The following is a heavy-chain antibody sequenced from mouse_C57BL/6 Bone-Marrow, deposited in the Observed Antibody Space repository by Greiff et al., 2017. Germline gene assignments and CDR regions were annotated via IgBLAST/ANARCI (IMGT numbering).Heavy chain of an antibody. Sequence: QVQLQQSGPELVKPGASVKISCKASGYAFSSSWMNWVKQRPGKGLEWIGRIYPGDGDTNYNGKFKGKATLTADKSSSTAYMQLSSLTSEDSAVYFCARSPDYYCSSLFDYWGQGTTLTVSS. V-gene: IGHV1-82*01. J-gene: IGHJ2*01. D-gene: IGHD1-1*01. CDR1: GYAFSSSW. CDR2: IYPGDGDT. CDR3: ARSPDYYCSSLFDY.